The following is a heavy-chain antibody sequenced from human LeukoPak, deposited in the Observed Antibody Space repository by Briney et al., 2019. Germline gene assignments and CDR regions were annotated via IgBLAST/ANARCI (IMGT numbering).Heavy chain of an antibody. J-gene: IGHJ4*02. Sequence: PGGSLRLSCAASGFTFSSYGMSWVRQAPGKGLEWVSAISGSGGSTYYADSVKGRFTISRDNSKNTLYLQMNSLRAEDTAVYYCAKLSGGGYSYGYTATFDYWGQGTLVTVSS. CDR1: GFTFSSYG. D-gene: IGHD5-18*01. CDR3: AKLSGGGYSYGYTATFDY. CDR2: ISGSGGST. V-gene: IGHV3-23*01.